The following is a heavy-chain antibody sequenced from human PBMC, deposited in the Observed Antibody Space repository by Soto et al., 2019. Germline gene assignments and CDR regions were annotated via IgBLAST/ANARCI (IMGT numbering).Heavy chain of an antibody. CDR2: FDPEDGET. V-gene: IGHV1-24*01. J-gene: IGHJ4*01. Sequence: AAVKVSCKVSGYSLSELSMHWVRQAPGKGLEWMGGFDPEDGETIYAQKFQGRVTMTEDTSTDTAYMELSSLRSKRPAVKSRVRAGWSTLRSRFYW. CDR1: GYSLSELS. D-gene: IGHD1-26*01. CDR3: VRAGWSTLRSRFY.